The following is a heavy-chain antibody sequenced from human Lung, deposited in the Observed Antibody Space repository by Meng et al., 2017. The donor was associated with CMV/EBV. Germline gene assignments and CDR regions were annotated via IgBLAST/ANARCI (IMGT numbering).Heavy chain of an antibody. J-gene: IGHJ6*02. V-gene: IGHV3-53*01. CDR1: DSTVSSNY. CDR3: TRVFGSGSQRYGGYYGMDV. D-gene: IGHD3-10*01. CDR2: IYSGGTT. Sequence: GGSLRLXCAASDSTVSSNYMSWVRQAPGKGLEWVSLIYSGGTTYSADSVKGRFTISRDNSKNTLYLQMNSLRAEDTAVYYCTRVFGSGSQRYGGYYGMDVXGQGXTVTVSS.